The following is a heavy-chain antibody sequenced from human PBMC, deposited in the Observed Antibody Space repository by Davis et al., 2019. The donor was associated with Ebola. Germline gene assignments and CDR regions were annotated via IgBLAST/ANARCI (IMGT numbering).Heavy chain of an antibody. V-gene: IGHV1-24*01. J-gene: IGHJ3*02. CDR3: ARLSNYYYDSSGYPGAFDI. Sequence: ASVKVSCKVSGFPLAELSIHWVRQAPGEGLEWMGGFDPKDGELMYAQKFQGRVTMTRDTSTSTVYMELSSLRSEDTAVYYCARLSNYYYDSSGYPGAFDIWGQGTMVTVSS. CDR2: FDPKDGEL. D-gene: IGHD3-22*01. CDR1: GFPLAELS.